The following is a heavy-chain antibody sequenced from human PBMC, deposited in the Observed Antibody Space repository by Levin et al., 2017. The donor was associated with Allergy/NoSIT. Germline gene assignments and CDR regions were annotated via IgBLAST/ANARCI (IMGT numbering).Heavy chain of an antibody. CDR1: GLTFSNYW. Sequence: GGSLRLSCATSGLTFSNYWMNWVRQAPGKGLEWVAIIKQDGSERKYADSVRGRFTISRDNAKNSLYLQMNSLIVEDMAVYYCVGGIGWLADYWGQGTLVTVSS. CDR3: VGGIGWLADY. V-gene: IGHV3-7*01. J-gene: IGHJ4*02. D-gene: IGHD6-19*01. CDR2: IKQDGSER.